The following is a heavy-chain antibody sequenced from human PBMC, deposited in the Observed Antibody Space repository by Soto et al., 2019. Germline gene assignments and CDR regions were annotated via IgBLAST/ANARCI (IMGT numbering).Heavy chain of an antibody. CDR1: GFPFSSYA. J-gene: IGHJ6*02. V-gene: IGHV3-23*01. CDR3: ANARYCSGGSCYGLPYYYGMDV. Sequence: EVHLLESGGGLVQPGGSLRLSCAASGFPFSSYAMSWVRQAPGKGLEWVSGISGSGAGTYYADSVQGRFTISRDNSENTLYLEMNSLRAEDTAVYYCANARYCSGGSCYGLPYYYGMDVWGQETTVTVSS. CDR2: ISGSGAGT. D-gene: IGHD2-15*01.